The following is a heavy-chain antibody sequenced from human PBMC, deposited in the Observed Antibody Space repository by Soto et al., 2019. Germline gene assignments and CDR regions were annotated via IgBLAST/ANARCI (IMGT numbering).Heavy chain of an antibody. J-gene: IGHJ4*02. D-gene: IGHD5-18*01. CDR1: GGSISSGDYY. V-gene: IGHV4-30-4*01. Sequence: PSETLSLTCTVSGGSISSGDYYWSWIRQPPGKGLEWIGYIYYSGSTYYNPSLKSRVTISVDTSKNQFSLKLTSVTAADTAVYYCARASGYSSLFDYWGLGTLVTISS. CDR3: ARASGYSSLFDY. CDR2: IYYSGST.